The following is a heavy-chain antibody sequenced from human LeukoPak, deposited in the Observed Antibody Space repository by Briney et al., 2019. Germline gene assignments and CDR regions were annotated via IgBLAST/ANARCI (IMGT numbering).Heavy chain of an antibody. V-gene: IGHV4-4*07. CDR1: GASISDYY. CDR3: ARGYYYRT. D-gene: IGHD3-10*01. CDR2: IYADGSS. Sequence: SETLSLTCTVSGASISDYYWSWIRQPAGKGLEWIGRIYADGSSTYNPSLKSRVTILVDTSRNQFSLRLTSMTAADTAVYYCARGYYYRTWGLGTLVTVSS. J-gene: IGHJ4*02.